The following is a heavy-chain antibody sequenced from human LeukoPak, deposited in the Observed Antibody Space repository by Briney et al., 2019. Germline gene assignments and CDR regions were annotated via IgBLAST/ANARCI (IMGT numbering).Heavy chain of an antibody. CDR2: ITSSGRYI. CDR1: GFTFSSYS. Sequence: GGSLRLSCAASGFTFSSYSMNWVRQAPGKGLEWVSSITSSGRYIYYADSVKGRFTISRDNAKSSLYLQMNSLRAEDTAVYYCARVLHKRNYDSGVYYGYWGQGTLVTVSS. J-gene: IGHJ4*02. V-gene: IGHV3-21*01. CDR3: ARVLHKRNYDSGVYYGY. D-gene: IGHD3-22*01.